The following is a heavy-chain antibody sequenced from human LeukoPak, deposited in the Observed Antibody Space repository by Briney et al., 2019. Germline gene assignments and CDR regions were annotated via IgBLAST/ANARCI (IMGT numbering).Heavy chain of an antibody. Sequence: SETLSLTCAVYGGSFSGYYWSWIRQPPGKGLEWIGEINHSGSTNYNPSLKSRVTISVDTSKNQFSLKLSSVTAADTAVYYCARTPRGPCSYKIDHFDYWGQGTLVTVSS. CDR3: ARTPRGPCSYKIDHFDY. V-gene: IGHV4-34*01. D-gene: IGHD5-18*01. J-gene: IGHJ4*02. CDR1: GGSFSGYY. CDR2: INHSGST.